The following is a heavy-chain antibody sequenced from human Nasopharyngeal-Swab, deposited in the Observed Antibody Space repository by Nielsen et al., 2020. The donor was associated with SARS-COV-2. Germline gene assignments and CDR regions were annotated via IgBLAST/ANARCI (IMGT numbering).Heavy chain of an antibody. Sequence: ASVKVSCKASGYTFTGYYIHWVRQAPGQGLEWMGWMNPNSGGTSYPKRFQGRVSLTRDTSISTAYMELSRLRSDDTAVYYCARLVSRGWYHLSDYWGQGTLVTVSS. V-gene: IGHV1-2*02. D-gene: IGHD6-19*01. CDR1: GYTFTGYY. J-gene: IGHJ4*02. CDR3: ARLVSRGWYHLSDY. CDR2: MNPNSGGT.